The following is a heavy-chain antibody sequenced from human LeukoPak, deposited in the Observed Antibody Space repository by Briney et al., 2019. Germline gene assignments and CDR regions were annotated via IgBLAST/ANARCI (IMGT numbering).Heavy chain of an antibody. J-gene: IGHJ4*02. CDR1: GGSIGSYY. D-gene: IGHD5-24*01. CDR2: IYYSGST. V-gene: IGHV4-59*08. CDR3: ARGARAGYNLEPFDY. Sequence: SETLSLTCTVSGGSIGSYYWNWIRQPPGKGLEWIGYIYYSGSTKYNPSLKSRVTISVDTSKNQFSLKLSSVTAADTAVYYCARGARAGYNLEPFDYWGQGTLVTVSS.